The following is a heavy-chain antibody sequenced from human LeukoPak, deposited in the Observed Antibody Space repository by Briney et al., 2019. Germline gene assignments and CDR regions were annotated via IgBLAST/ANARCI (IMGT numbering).Heavy chain of an antibody. V-gene: IGHV3-9*01. D-gene: IGHD3-22*01. Sequence: GRSLRLSCAASGFTFDDYAMHWVRQAPGKGLEWVSGISWNSGSMGYADSLKGRFTISRDNAKNSLYLQMNSLRPEDTALYYCAKTYYDSGGYYFEYFQHWGQGTLVTVSS. CDR3: AKTYYDSGGYYFEYFQH. J-gene: IGHJ1*01. CDR2: ISWNSGSM. CDR1: GFTFDDYA.